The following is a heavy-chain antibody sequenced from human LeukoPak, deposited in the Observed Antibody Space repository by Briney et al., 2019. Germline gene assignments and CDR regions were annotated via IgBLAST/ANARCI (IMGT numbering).Heavy chain of an antibody. CDR1: GFTFSLYW. Sequence: PGGSLRLSCAASGFTFSLYWMNWVRQAPGKGLEWVSAISGSGGSTYYADSVKGRFTISRDNSKNTLYLQMNSLRAEDTAVYYCAKASIYYDFWSGSYDAFDIWGQGTMVTVSS. J-gene: IGHJ3*02. V-gene: IGHV3-23*01. CDR3: AKASIYYDFWSGSYDAFDI. CDR2: ISGSGGST. D-gene: IGHD3-3*01.